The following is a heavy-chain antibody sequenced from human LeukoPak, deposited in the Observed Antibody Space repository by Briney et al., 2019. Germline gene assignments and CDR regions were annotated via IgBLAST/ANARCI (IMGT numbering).Heavy chain of an antibody. CDR3: AKWGDYDVLTGYYDSNY. CDR1: GFSFSNYA. Sequence: PGGSLRLSCAASGFSFSNYAMSWVRQVPGKGLEWVSAISGRGDSTYYADSVKGRFTISRDTSKNTLYLQMNSLRAEDTAVYYCAKWGDYDVLTGYYDSNYWGQGTLVTVSS. V-gene: IGHV3-23*01. CDR2: ISGRGDST. D-gene: IGHD3-9*01. J-gene: IGHJ4*02.